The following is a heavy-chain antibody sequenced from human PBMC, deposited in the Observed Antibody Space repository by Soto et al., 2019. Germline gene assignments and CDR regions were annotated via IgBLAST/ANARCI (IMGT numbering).Heavy chain of an antibody. D-gene: IGHD4-17*01. CDR3: ARLAATTVTNPLEY. J-gene: IGHJ4*02. V-gene: IGHV4-59*08. CDR2: IYYSGST. CDR1: GGSISSYY. Sequence: SETLSLTCTVSGGSISSYYWSWIRQPPGKGLEWLGYIYYSGSTNYNPSLKSRVTIPVDKSKNQFSLTLSSVTAADPAVYYCARLAATTVTNPLEYLGQGNLVPVS.